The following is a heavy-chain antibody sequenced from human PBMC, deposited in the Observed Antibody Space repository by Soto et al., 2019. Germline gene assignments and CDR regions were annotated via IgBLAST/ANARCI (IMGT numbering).Heavy chain of an antibody. CDR1: GFTFSSYA. Sequence: QVQLVESGGGVVQPGRSLRLSCAASGFTFSSYAMHWVRQAPGKGLEWVAVISYDGSNKYYADSVKGRFTISRDNSKNTLYLQMNSLRAEDTAVYYCARDWSRITGTTNYFDYWGQGTLVTVSS. V-gene: IGHV3-30-3*01. D-gene: IGHD1-7*01. J-gene: IGHJ4*02. CDR3: ARDWSRITGTTNYFDY. CDR2: ISYDGSNK.